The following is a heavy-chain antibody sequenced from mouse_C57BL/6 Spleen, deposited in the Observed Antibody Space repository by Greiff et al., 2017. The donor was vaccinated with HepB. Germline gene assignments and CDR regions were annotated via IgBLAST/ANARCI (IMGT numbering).Heavy chain of an antibody. CDR2: IHPNSGST. V-gene: IGHV1-64*01. Sequence: VQLQQPGAELVKPGASVKLSCKASGYTFTSYWMHWVKQRPGQGLEWIGMIHPNSGSTNYNEKFKSKATLTVDKSSSTAYMQLSSLTSEDSAVYYCARMFLDGYYDYFDYWGQGTTLTVSS. D-gene: IGHD2-3*01. CDR1: GYTFTSYW. J-gene: IGHJ2*01. CDR3: ARMFLDGYYDYFDY.